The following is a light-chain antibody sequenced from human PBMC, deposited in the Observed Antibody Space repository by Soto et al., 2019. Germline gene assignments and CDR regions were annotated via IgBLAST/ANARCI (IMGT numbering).Light chain of an antibody. V-gene: IGLV1-40*01. J-gene: IGLJ2*01. Sequence: QSVLTQPPSVSGAPGQRVTISCTGRSSNIGAGYGVHWYQHLLGTAPKLLIYGNSNRPSGVPDRFSGSKSGTSASLAITGLRAEDEAGYYCQSYDSSLSGVVFGGGTQLTVL. CDR1: SSNIGAGYG. CDR2: GNS. CDR3: QSYDSSLSGVV.